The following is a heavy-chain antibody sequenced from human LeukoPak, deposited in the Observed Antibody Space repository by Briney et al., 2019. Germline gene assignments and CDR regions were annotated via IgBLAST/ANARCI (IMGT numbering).Heavy chain of an antibody. CDR1: GYTFTSYG. Sequence: ASVKVSCKASGYTFTSYGMSWVRQAPGQGLEWMGWISAYNGNTNYAQKLQGRVTMTTDTSTSTACMELRSLRSDDTAVYYCAREQGEPNLDSSSWYDFDYWGQGTLVTVSS. V-gene: IGHV1-18*01. J-gene: IGHJ4*02. CDR3: AREQGEPNLDSSSWYDFDY. D-gene: IGHD6-13*01. CDR2: ISAYNGNT.